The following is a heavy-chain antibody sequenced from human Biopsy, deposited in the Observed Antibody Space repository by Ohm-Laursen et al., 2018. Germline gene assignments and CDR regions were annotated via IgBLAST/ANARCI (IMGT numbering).Heavy chain of an antibody. CDR3: ARRGSGGRSFDH. CDR2: ISDSGST. V-gene: IGHV4-59*08. J-gene: IGHJ4*02. D-gene: IGHD2-15*01. Sequence: TLSLTCTVSGGYISHYYWTWIRQPPGKGPEWIGDISDSGSTNYKPSPKSRVIISVDTSKNQFSLNLSSVTAADTAVYYCARRGSGGRSFDHWGQGTLVTVSS. CDR1: GGYISHYY.